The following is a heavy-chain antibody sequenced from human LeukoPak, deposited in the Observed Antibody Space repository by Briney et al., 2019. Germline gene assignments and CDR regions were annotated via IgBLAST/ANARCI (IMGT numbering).Heavy chain of an antibody. V-gene: IGHV3-33*06. J-gene: IGHJ3*02. CDR3: AKTRVPAALGQNDAFDI. CDR2: IWYDGSNK. CDR1: GFTFSAYG. D-gene: IGHD2-2*01. Sequence: PGRSLRLSCAASGFTFSAYGMHWVRQAPGKGLEWVAVIWYDGSNKYYADSVKGRFTISRDNSKNTLYLQMNSLRAEDTAVYYCAKTRVPAALGQNDAFDIWGQGTMVTVSS.